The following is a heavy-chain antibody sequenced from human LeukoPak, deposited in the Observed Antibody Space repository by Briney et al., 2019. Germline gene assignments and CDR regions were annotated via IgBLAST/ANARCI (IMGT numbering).Heavy chain of an antibody. CDR2: IYYSGST. Sequence: SETLSLTCTVSGGSICSYYWSWIRQPPGKGLEWIGYIYYSGSTNYNPSLKSRVTISVDTSKNQFSLKLSSVTAADTAVYYCARRHQEWGQGTLVTVSS. D-gene: IGHD2-2*01. CDR1: GGSICSYY. J-gene: IGHJ4*02. CDR3: ARRHQE. V-gene: IGHV4-59*08.